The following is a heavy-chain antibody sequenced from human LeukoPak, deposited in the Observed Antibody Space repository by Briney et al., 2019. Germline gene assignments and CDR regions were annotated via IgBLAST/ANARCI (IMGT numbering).Heavy chain of an antibody. Sequence: SETLSLTCIVSGGSISSYYWSWLRQPAGKGLEWIGRIYTSGSTNYSPSLKSRVTMSVDTSKNQFSLKLNSVTAADTAVYYCARRADYWGQGTLVTVSS. V-gene: IGHV4-4*07. J-gene: IGHJ4*02. CDR3: ARRADY. CDR1: GGSISSYY. CDR2: IYTSGST.